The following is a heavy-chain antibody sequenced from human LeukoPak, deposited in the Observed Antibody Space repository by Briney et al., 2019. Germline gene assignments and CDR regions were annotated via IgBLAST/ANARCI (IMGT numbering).Heavy chain of an antibody. CDR2: IYYSGDT. V-gene: IGHV4-39*01. J-gene: IGHJ4*02. CDR3: ARGIAVAGSDY. Sequence: SETLSLTCTVSDGSITSSSHYWGWIRQPPGKGLEWIGSIYYSGDTYYNPSLKSRVTISVDTSKSQFSLRLSSVTAADTAVYYCARGIAVAGSDYWGQGTLVTVSS. CDR1: DGSITSSSHY. D-gene: IGHD6-19*01.